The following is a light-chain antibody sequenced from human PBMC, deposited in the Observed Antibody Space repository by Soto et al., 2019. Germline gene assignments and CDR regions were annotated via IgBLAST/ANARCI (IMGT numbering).Light chain of an antibody. CDR2: QVY. V-gene: IGLV2-14*01. Sequence: QSALTQPASVSRSLGQSITISCTGTSSDVGGYNYVSWYQHHPGKAPKLIIYQVYSRPSGVSNRFSGSKFGNTASLSISGLQADDDADYYCSSYTRTTTFVVFGGGTKLTVL. J-gene: IGLJ3*02. CDR1: SSDVGGYNY. CDR3: SSYTRTTTFVV.